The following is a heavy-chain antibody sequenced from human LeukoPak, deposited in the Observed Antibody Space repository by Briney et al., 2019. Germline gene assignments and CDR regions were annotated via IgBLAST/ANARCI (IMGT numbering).Heavy chain of an antibody. V-gene: IGHV3-33*01. CDR3: ARGRLWFGTVPSWFDP. CDR1: GFTFSSYG. CDR2: IWYDGSNK. Sequence: GRSLRLSCAASGFTFSSYGMHWVRQAPGKGLEWVAVIWYDGSNKYYADSVKGRFTISRDNSKNTLYLQMSSLRAEDTAVYYCARGRLWFGTVPSWFDPWGQGTLVTVSS. J-gene: IGHJ5*02. D-gene: IGHD3-10*01.